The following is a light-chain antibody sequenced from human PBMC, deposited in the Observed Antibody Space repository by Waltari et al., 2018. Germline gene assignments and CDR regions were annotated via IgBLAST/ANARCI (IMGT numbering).Light chain of an antibody. CDR2: GAS. CDR3: QQYGSSPWT. J-gene: IGKJ1*01. Sequence: EIVLTQSPGTLSLSPGERATLSCRASQSVSSSYLAWYQQKPGQAPRVLIHGASNRATGIPDRFSGSGSGTDFTLTISRLEPEDFAVYYCQQYGSSPWTFGQGTKVKIK. CDR1: QSVSSSY. V-gene: IGKV3-20*01.